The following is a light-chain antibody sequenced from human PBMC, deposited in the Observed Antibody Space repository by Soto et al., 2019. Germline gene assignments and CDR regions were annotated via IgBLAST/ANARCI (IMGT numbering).Light chain of an antibody. J-gene: IGLJ2*01. CDR1: SSDVGGYNY. CDR2: EVT. Sequence: QSALTQPPSASGSPRQSVTISCTGTSSDVGGYNYVSWYQQHPGKAPKLMIYEVTKRPSGVPDRFSGSKSGNTASLPVSGVPAEDEADYYCSSYAGSNPVIFGGGTKLTVL. CDR3: SSYAGSNPVI. V-gene: IGLV2-8*01.